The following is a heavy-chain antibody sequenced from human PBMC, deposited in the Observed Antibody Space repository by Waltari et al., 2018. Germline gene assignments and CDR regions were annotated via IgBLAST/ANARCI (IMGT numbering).Heavy chain of an antibody. CDR1: GFTFSSHA. Sequence: QVQLVESGGGVVQPGRSLRLSCAASGFTFSSHAMHGARQAPGKGLEWVAVISYDGSNKYYADSVKGRFTISRDNSKNTLYLQMNSLRAEDTAVYYCARGGVDYGDYQYYFDYWGQGTLVTVSS. J-gene: IGHJ4*02. D-gene: IGHD4-17*01. CDR3: ARGGVDYGDYQYYFDY. CDR2: ISYDGSNK. V-gene: IGHV3-30-3*01.